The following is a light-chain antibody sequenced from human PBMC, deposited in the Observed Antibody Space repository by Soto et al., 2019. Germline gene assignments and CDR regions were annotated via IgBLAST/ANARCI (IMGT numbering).Light chain of an antibody. V-gene: IGLV2-14*01. CDR1: SSDVGAYNY. CDR3: SSYTSSSTLV. CDR2: EVT. Sequence: QSALTQPASVSGSPGQSITISCTGTSSDVGAYNYVSWYRQHPGKAPKLMIYEVTNRPSGVSNCFSGSKSGSTASLTISGLQAEDEADYYCSSYTSSSTLVFGGGTKLTVL. J-gene: IGLJ3*02.